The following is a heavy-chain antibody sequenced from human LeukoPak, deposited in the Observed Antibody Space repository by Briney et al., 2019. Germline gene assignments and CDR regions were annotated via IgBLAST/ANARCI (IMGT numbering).Heavy chain of an antibody. D-gene: IGHD3-22*01. Sequence: VKPSETLSLTCSVSGGSVSSGSYYWSWIRQPPGKGLEWIGEINHSGSTNYNPSLKSRVTISVDTSKNQFSLKLSSVTAADTAVYYCARYYYDSSGYYPYYFDYWGQGTLVTVSS. J-gene: IGHJ4*02. CDR1: GGSVSSGSYY. CDR3: ARYYYDSSGYYPYYFDY. CDR2: INHSGST. V-gene: IGHV4-61*01.